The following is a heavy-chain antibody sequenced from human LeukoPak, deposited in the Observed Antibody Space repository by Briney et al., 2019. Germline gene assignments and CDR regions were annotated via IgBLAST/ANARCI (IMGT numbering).Heavy chain of an antibody. J-gene: IGHJ4*02. D-gene: IGHD4-17*01. Sequence: PGGSLRLSCSASGFTFSSYAMHWDRQAPGKGLEYVSAISSNGGSTYYADSVKGRFTISRDNSKNTLYLQMSSLRAEDTAVYYCVKDLWTTVTQFDYWGQGTLVTVSS. CDR3: VKDLWTTVTQFDY. CDR2: ISSNGGST. CDR1: GFTFSSYA. V-gene: IGHV3-64D*06.